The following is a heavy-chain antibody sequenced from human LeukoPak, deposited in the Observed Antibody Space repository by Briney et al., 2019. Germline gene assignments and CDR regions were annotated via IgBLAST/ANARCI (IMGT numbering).Heavy chain of an antibody. CDR1: GGSISSSSYY. CDR3: ARVAYSGSPGFDY. CDR2: IYYSGST. D-gene: IGHD6-6*01. J-gene: IGHJ4*02. V-gene: IGHV4-39*07. Sequence: SETLSLTCTVSGGSISSSSYYWGWIRQPPGKGLEWIGSIYYSGSTYYNPSLQSRVTISVDTSKNQFSLKLSSVTAADTAVYYCARVAYSGSPGFDYWGQGTLVTVSS.